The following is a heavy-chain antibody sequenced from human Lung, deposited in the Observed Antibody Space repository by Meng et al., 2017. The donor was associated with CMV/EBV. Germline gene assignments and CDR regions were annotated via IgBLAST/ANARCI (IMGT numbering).Heavy chain of an antibody. CDR3: ARGNWNGAFVLDY. J-gene: IGHJ4*02. Sequence: SXXLSLXCTVSGGSISSGDYYWSWIRQPPGKGLEWIGYIYYSGSTYYNLSLKSRVTISVDTSKNQFSLKLSSVTAADTAGYYCARGNWNGAFVLDYWGQGXLVTVSS. V-gene: IGHV4-30-4*02. D-gene: IGHD1-1*01. CDR2: IYYSGST. CDR1: GGSISSGDYY.